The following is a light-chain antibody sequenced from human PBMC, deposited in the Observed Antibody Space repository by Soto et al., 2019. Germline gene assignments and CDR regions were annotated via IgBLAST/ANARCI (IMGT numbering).Light chain of an antibody. Sequence: DIQMTQSPSTLSASVGDRVTITCRASRNITFWLAWYQQKPGKAPKVLIYDASNLESGVPSRFSGSGSGTEFTLTISSLQPDDFATYYCQEYSRDFGGGTRVEIK. CDR2: DAS. CDR1: RNITFW. J-gene: IGKJ4*01. V-gene: IGKV1-5*01. CDR3: QEYSRD.